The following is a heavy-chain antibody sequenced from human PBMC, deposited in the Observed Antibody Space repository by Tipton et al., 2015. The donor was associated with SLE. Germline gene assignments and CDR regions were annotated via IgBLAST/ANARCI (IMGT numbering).Heavy chain of an antibody. J-gene: IGHJ4*02. V-gene: IGHV4-59*11. Sequence: TLSLTCTVSGGSISSHYWCWIRRPPGKALAWIADINYSGSTNYNPSLKSRVTMSVETSKNQFPLKLSSVTAADTAVYYCASRRGSSWYEDYVDYWGQGTLVTVTS. CDR2: INYSGST. CDR3: ASRRGSSWYEDYVDY. CDR1: GGSISSHY. D-gene: IGHD6-13*01.